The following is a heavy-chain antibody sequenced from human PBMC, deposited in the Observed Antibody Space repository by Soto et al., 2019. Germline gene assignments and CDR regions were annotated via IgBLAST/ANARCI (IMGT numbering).Heavy chain of an antibody. Sequence: QLQLQESGPGLVTPSETLSLSCTVSGGSITSGYYWAWIRQPPGEGLEWNGAIFPSGLTSYNPSLRSGVTMSVDESKNQFSLQLTSVTAADTAVYYCARRPVGHYFDVWGQGALVTVSS. D-gene: IGHD1-26*01. CDR1: GGSITSGYY. J-gene: IGHJ4*02. CDR3: ARRPVGHYFDV. V-gene: IGHV4-39*01. CDR2: IFPSGLT.